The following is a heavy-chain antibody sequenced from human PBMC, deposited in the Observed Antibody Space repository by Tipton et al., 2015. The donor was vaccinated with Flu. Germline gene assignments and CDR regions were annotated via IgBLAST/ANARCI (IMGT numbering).Heavy chain of an antibody. CDR2: IHSSGST. J-gene: IGHJ5*02. CDR1: GGSIRSSTYY. V-gene: IGHV4-39*01. Sequence: TLSLTCTVSGGSIRSSTYYWGWVRQPPGKGLDWIVTIHSSGSTYYNPSLTSRVTISLDTSKNQFSLRLTSVTAADTAIYYCGRNYGTFNWFDPWGQGTLVTVSS. D-gene: IGHD3-16*01. CDR3: GRNYGTFNWFDP.